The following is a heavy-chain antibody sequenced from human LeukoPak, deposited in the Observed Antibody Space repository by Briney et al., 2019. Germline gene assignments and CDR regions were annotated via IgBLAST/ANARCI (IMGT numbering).Heavy chain of an antibody. CDR3: AKGYLGLGHDFFDF. V-gene: IGHV3-21*04. CDR2: ISSCISYI. D-gene: IGHD1-1*01. Sequence: GGSLRLSCAASGYTFSSYSMNWVRQSTGKGLEWVSSISSCISYIYSADSVKGRFTISRDNSRNTLYLQMTSLRHEDTAVYYCAKGYLGLGHDFFDFWGQGTLVSVSS. J-gene: IGHJ4*02. CDR1: GYTFSSYS.